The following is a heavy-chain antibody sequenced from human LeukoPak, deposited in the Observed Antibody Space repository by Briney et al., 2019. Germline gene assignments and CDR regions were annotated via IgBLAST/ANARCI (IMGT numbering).Heavy chain of an antibody. CDR1: GFSFSSYW. V-gene: IGHV3-74*01. D-gene: IGHD3-10*01. CDR3: ARAGFGSGIYMDV. J-gene: IGHJ6*03. Sequence: GGSLRLSCAASGFSFSSYWMHWVRHAPGKGLVWVSRINNDGSTTRYADSVKGRFTISRDNSKNTLYLQMESLRAEDTAVYYCARAGFGSGIYMDVWGKGTTVTIS. CDR2: INNDGSTT.